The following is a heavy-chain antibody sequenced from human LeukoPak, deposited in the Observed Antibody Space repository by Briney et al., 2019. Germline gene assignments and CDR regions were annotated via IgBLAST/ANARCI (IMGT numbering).Heavy chain of an antibody. CDR1: GFTFSSYA. J-gene: IGHJ4*02. CDR2: ISGSGDNT. D-gene: IGHD3-3*01. CDR3: AKSGYYTGPNPGLDY. V-gene: IGHV3-23*01. Sequence: GGPLRLSCAVSGFTFSSYAMSWVRQAPGKGLEGVAAISGSGDNTYYADYVKGRFTISRDNSKNTLYLQMSSLRAEDTAVYYCAKSGYYTGPNPGLDYWGQGTLVTVSS.